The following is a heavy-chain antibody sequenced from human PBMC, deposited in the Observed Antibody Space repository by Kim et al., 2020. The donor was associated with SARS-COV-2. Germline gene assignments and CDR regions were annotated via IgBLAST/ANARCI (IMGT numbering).Heavy chain of an antibody. CDR3: ARDVKVLLWFGDLFVYYYYGMDV. CDR2: IYYSGST. Sequence: SETLSLTCTVSGGSISSSSYYWGWIRQPPGKGLEWIGSIYYSGSTYYNPSLKSRVTISVDTSKNQFSLKLSSVTAADTAVYYCARDVKVLLWFGDLFVYYYYGMDVWGQGTTVTVSS. D-gene: IGHD3-10*01. V-gene: IGHV4-39*07. J-gene: IGHJ6*02. CDR1: GGSISSSSYY.